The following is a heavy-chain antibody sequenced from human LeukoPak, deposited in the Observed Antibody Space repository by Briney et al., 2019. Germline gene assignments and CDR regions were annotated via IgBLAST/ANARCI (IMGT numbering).Heavy chain of an antibody. CDR2: IYYSGST. D-gene: IGHD3-22*01. Sequence: SETLSLTCTVSGGSISSSSYYWGWIRQPPGKGLEWIGSIYYSGSTYYNPSLKSRVTISVDTSKNQFSLKLSSVTAADTAVYYCANTYYYDSRGYYPNWFDPWGQGTLVTVSS. CDR3: ANTYYYDSRGYYPNWFDP. J-gene: IGHJ5*02. V-gene: IGHV4-39*01. CDR1: GGSISSSSYY.